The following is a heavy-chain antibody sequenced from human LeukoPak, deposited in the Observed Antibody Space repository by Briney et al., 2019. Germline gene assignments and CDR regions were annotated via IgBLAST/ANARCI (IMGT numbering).Heavy chain of an antibody. V-gene: IGHV4-59*01. D-gene: IGHD5-18*01. J-gene: IGHJ3*02. CDR2: IYYSGST. Sequence: SETLSLTCTVSGGPISSYYWSWIRQPPGKGLEWIGYIYYSGSTNYSPSLKSRVTISVDTSKNQFSLKLSSVTAADTAVYYCARSEYSYGADAFDIWGQGTMVTVSS. CDR1: GGPISSYY. CDR3: ARSEYSYGADAFDI.